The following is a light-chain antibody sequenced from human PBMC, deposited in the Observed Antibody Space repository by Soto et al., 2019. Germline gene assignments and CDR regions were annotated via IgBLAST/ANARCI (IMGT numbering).Light chain of an antibody. CDR3: QQYNNWSIT. CDR1: QSISDT. J-gene: IGKJ5*01. CDR2: STS. V-gene: IGKV3-15*01. Sequence: DIVMTQSPATLSVSPGGRATLSCRASQSISDTLAWYQQKPGQAPRLLIYSTSRGATGFPARFNGSGSGTDCTLTISSLQSEDVAVYYCQQYNNWSITFGQGTRLEIK.